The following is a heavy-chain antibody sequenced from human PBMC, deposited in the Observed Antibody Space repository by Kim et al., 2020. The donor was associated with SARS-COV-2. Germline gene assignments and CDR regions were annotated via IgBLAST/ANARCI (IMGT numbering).Heavy chain of an antibody. CDR3: ASGLPDYGMDV. V-gene: IGHV4-39*07. J-gene: IGHJ6*02. CDR2: T. D-gene: IGHD5-18*01. Sequence: TYQTPSLKSRVTISVDTSKNQFSLKLSSVTAADTAVYYCASGLPDYGMDVWGQGTTVTVSS.